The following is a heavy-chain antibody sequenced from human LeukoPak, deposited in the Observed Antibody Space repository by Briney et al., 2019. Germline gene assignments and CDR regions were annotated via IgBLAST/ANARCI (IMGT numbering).Heavy chain of an antibody. Sequence: SETLSLTCTVSGGSISSHYWSWIRQPPGKGLEWIGYTYYSGSTNYNPSLKSRVTISVDTSKNQFSLKLSSVTAADTAVYYCASGGSRDGYSLWGQGTLVTVSS. V-gene: IGHV4-59*11. CDR2: TYYSGST. CDR3: ASGGSRDGYSL. CDR1: GGSISSHY. D-gene: IGHD5-24*01. J-gene: IGHJ4*02.